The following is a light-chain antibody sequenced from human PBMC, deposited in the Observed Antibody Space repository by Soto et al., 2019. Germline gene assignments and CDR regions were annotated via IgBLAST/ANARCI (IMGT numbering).Light chain of an antibody. CDR2: AAS. CDR1: QSISSY. CDR3: HQSYSTPQFT. V-gene: IGKV1-39*01. J-gene: IGKJ3*01. Sequence: DIQMTQSPSSLSASVGDRVTITCRASQSISSYLNWYQQKPGKAPKLLIYAASSLQSGVPSRFSGSVSGTDFTHTISSLQPEDFATYYCHQSYSTPQFTVGPVTKVDIK.